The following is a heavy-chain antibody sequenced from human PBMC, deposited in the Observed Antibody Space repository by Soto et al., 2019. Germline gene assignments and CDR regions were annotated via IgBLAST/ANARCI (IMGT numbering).Heavy chain of an antibody. D-gene: IGHD1-1*01. J-gene: IGHJ6*02. Sequence: XGSLSLTCTVCGGCISSYYWSGIRQPPGKGLEWIGYIYYSGSTNYNPSLKSRVTISVDTSKNQFSLKLSSVTAADTAVYYCARDNEVRSYYYYYGMDVWGQGTTVTVSS. V-gene: IGHV4-59*01. CDR1: GGCISSYY. CDR3: ARDNEVRSYYYYYGMDV. CDR2: IYYSGST.